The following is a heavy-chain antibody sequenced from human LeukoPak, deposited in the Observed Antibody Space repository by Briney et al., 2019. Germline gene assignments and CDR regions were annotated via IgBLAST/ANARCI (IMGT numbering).Heavy chain of an antibody. CDR3: AREVRYCTGGVCFSFSWFDP. CDR1: GGTFSSYA. CDR2: TIPIFGTA. D-gene: IGHD2-8*02. Sequence: ASVKVSCKASGGTFSSYAISWVRQAPGQGLEWMGGTIPIFGTANYAQKFQGRVTITADESTSTAYMELSSLRSEDTAVYYCAREVRYCTGGVCFSFSWFDPWGQGTLVTVSS. J-gene: IGHJ5*02. V-gene: IGHV1-69*01.